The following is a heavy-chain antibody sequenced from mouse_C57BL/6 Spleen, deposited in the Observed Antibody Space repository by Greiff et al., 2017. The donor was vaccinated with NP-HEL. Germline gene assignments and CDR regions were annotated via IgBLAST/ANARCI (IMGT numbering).Heavy chain of an antibody. D-gene: IGHD1-1*01. CDR3: ARGAYGSLSLGAY. V-gene: IGHV1-7*01. Sequence: VKLMESGAELAKPGASVKLSCKASGYTFTSYWMHWVKQRPGQGLEWIGYINPSSGYTKYNQKFKDKATLTADKSSSTAYMQLSSLTYEDSAVYYCARGAYGSLSLGAYWGQGTLVTVSA. CDR1: GYTFTSYW. CDR2: INPSSGYT. J-gene: IGHJ3*01.